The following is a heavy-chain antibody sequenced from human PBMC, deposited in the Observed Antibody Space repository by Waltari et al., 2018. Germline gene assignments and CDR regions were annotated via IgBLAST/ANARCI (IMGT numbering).Heavy chain of an antibody. CDR3: AHSRIPVGSSSWQQYNWFDP. V-gene: IGHV2-5*01. J-gene: IGHJ5*02. D-gene: IGHD6-13*01. CDR2: IYWNDDK. Sequence: QITLKESGPTLVKPTQTLTLTCTFSGFSLSTSGVGVGWIRQPPGKALEWLALIYWNDDKPYSPSLKSRLTITKDTSKNQVVLTMTNMDPVDTATYYCAHSRIPVGSSSWQQYNWFDPWGQGTLVTVSS. CDR1: GFSLSTSGVG.